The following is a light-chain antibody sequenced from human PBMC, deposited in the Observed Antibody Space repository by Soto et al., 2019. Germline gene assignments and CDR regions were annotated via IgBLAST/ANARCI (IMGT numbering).Light chain of an antibody. Sequence: EIVLTQSPATLSLSPGERATLSCRASQYIGGYLAWYQLRPGQGPRLLIFDAASRATGIPDRVSGSGSGTAVTLTISRLEPEDFADYYCQQRDSWPLTFGGGTKVEIK. CDR3: QQRDSWPLT. J-gene: IGKJ4*01. CDR2: DAA. CDR1: QYIGGY. V-gene: IGKV3-11*01.